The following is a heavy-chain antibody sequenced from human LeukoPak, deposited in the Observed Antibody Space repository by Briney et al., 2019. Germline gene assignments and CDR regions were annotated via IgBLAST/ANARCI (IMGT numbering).Heavy chain of an antibody. D-gene: IGHD6-13*01. Sequence: GGSLRLSCVASGFTFRSYGIHWVRQAPGKGLEWLAFIWYDEITKNYADSVKGRFTISRDNSKNTLYLQMNSLRDEDTAVYYCTKDRSRQQMWGSVKKWFDPWGQGTLVTVSS. CDR2: IWYDEITK. CDR1: GFTFRSYG. CDR3: TKDRSRQQMWGSVKKWFDP. J-gene: IGHJ5*02. V-gene: IGHV3-30*02.